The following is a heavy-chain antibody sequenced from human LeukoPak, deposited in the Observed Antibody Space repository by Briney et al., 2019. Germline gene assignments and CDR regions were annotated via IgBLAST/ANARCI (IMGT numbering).Heavy chain of an antibody. CDR2: IYYSGST. CDR3: ARLPQYQLLYRPGIDY. J-gene: IGHJ4*02. V-gene: IGHV4-30-2*03. D-gene: IGHD2-2*02. Sequence: SQTLSLTCTVSGGSISSGSYYWSWIRQPAGKGLEWIGSIYYSGSTYYNPSLKSRVTISVDTSKNQFSLKLSSVTAADTAVYYCARLPQYQLLYRPGIDYWGQGTLVTVSS. CDR1: GGSISSGSYY.